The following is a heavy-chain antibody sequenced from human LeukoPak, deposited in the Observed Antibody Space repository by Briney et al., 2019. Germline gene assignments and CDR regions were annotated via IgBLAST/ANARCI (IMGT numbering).Heavy chain of an antibody. V-gene: IGHV4-4*07. CDR1: GESIISSYF. Sequence: PSETLSLTCSVSGESIISSYFWSWIWQPAGKGLEWIGRIYNTGNTDFNPSLKSRVTMSVDTSRNQFSLKVYSVTAADTAVYYCAKYASGSLVVWGQGTLVTVSS. CDR3: AKYASGSLVV. CDR2: IYNTGNT. J-gene: IGHJ4*02. D-gene: IGHD3-10*01.